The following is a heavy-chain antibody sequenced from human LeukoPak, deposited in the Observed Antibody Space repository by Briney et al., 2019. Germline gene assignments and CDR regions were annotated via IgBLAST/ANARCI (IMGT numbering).Heavy chain of an antibody. V-gene: IGHV1-18*01. CDR3: ARDGRFYYDSSGYHSWYNWFDP. Sequence: ASVKVSCKASGYTFNTHGIAWVRQAPGQGHERMGWISAYNGETKYAQKVQDRVTMTTDTSTSTAYMELRSLRSDDTAVYYCARDGRFYYDSSGYHSWYNWFDPWGQGTLVTVSS. D-gene: IGHD3-22*01. J-gene: IGHJ5*02. CDR1: GYTFNTHG. CDR2: ISAYNGET.